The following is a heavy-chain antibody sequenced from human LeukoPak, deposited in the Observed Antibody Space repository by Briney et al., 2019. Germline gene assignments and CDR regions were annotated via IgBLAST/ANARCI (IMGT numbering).Heavy chain of an antibody. D-gene: IGHD3-9*01. Sequence: GSSVKVSCKASGGTFSSYAISWVRQAPGQGLEWMGRIIPIFGTANYAQKFQGRVTITTDESTSTAYMELSSLRSEDTAVYYCASGPPGDILTGYYLFDYWGQGTLVTVSS. V-gene: IGHV1-69*05. CDR3: ASGPPGDILTGYYLFDY. J-gene: IGHJ4*02. CDR1: GGTFSSYA. CDR2: IIPIFGTA.